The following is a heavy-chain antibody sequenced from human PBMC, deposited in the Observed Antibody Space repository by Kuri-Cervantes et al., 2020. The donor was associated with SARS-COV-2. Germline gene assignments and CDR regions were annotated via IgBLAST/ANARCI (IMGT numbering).Heavy chain of an antibody. CDR1: GFTFSSYA. V-gene: IGHV3-30-3*01. D-gene: IGHD3-3*01. J-gene: IGHJ5*02. Sequence: GESLKISCAASGFTFSSYAMHWVRQAPGKGLEWVAVISYDGSNKYYADSVKGRFTISRDNSKNTLYLQMNSLRAEDTAVYYCAKVPYDFWSGYSNWFDPWGQGTLVNVSS. CDR3: AKVPYDFWSGYSNWFDP. CDR2: ISYDGSNK.